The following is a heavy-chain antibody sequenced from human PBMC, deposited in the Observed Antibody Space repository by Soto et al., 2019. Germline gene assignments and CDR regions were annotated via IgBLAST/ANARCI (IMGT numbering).Heavy chain of an antibody. Sequence: QAQLQESGPGLVKPSETLSLTCTVSGGSVSSGSYYWSWIRQPPGKGLEWIGYIYYSGSTNYNPSLKSRVTISVDTSKNQFSLKLSSVTAADTAVYYCATTTKMGYYDFWSGYAPMFDYWGQGTLVTVSS. CDR2: IYYSGST. CDR3: ATTTKMGYYDFWSGYAPMFDY. CDR1: GGSVSSGSYY. J-gene: IGHJ4*02. V-gene: IGHV4-61*01. D-gene: IGHD3-3*01.